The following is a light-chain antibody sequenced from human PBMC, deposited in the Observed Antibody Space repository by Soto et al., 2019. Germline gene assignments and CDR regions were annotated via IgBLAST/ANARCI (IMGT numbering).Light chain of an antibody. CDR3: QQYGYSLFT. V-gene: IGKV3-20*01. CDR1: QSVSSSY. Sequence: EIVLTQSPGTLSLSPGERATLSCRASQSVSSSYLTWYQQKPGQAPRLLIYGASVRATGIPDRFSGSGSGTDFTLTISGLEPEDFAVYYCQQYGYSLFTFGPGPKVDIK. J-gene: IGKJ3*01. CDR2: GAS.